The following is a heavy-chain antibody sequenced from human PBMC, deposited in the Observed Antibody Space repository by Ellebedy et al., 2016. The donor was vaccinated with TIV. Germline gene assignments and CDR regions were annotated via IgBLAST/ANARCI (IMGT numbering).Heavy chain of an antibody. CDR3: TRDRDGTFHGY. D-gene: IGHD5-24*01. J-gene: IGHJ4*02. Sequence: GGSLRLSCAASGFTVSDNYMSWVRQAPGKGLEWVSVIYSGGRTYYADSVKGRFTVFRDNSKNTLYLQMNSLRAGDTAVYYCTRDRDGTFHGYWGQGTLVTVSS. CDR2: IYSGGRT. CDR1: GFTVSDNY. V-gene: IGHV3-66*01.